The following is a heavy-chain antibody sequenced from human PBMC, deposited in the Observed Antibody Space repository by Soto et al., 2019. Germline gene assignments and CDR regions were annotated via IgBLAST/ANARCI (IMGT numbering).Heavy chain of an antibody. CDR2: INHSGST. J-gene: IGHJ3*02. V-gene: IGHV4-34*01. CDR3: AIGVDIVVVPSNLDI. CDR1: GGSFSGYY. Sequence: SETLSLTCAVYGGSFSGYYWSWIRQPPGKGLEWIGEINHSGSTNYNPSLKSRVTISVDTSKNQFSLKLSSVTAADTAVYYCAIGVDIVVVPSNLDIRGQGTMVTVSS. D-gene: IGHD2-2*01.